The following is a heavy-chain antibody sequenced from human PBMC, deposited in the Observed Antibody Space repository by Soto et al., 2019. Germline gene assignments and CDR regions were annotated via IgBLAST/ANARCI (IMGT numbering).Heavy chain of an antibody. Sequence: QITLKESGPTLVKPTQTLTLTCTFSGFSRITRGVGVGWIRQPPEKALELLALIYWDDDKRYSPSLKSRLTITKDTSKNQVVLTMTNMDPVDKATYYCVRDSNGWYGFDYWGQGTLVTVSS. CDR2: IYWDDDK. D-gene: IGHD6-19*01. J-gene: IGHJ4*02. CDR3: VRDSNGWYGFDY. CDR1: GFSRITRGVG. V-gene: IGHV2-5*02.